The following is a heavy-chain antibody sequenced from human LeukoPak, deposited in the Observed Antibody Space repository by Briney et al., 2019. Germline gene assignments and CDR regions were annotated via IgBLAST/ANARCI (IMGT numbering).Heavy chain of an antibody. V-gene: IGHV4-34*01. CDR2: INHSGST. CDR1: GGSFSGYY. Sequence: SETLSLTCAVYGGSFSGYYWSWIRQPPGKGLEWIGDINHSGSTNYNPSLKSRVTISVDTSKNQFSLKLSSVTAADTAVYYCARGSIFYDYVWGSYRYTGGGYFDYWGRGTLVTVSS. CDR3: ARGSIFYDYVWGSYRYTGGGYFDY. J-gene: IGHJ4*02. D-gene: IGHD3-16*02.